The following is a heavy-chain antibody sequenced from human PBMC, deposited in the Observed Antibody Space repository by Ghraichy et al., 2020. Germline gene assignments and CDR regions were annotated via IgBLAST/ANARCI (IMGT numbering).Heavy chain of an antibody. CDR1: GFTFSSCE. CDR2: ISSSGSTI. D-gene: IGHD1-26*01. Sequence: GGSLRLSCAASGFTFSSCEMNWVRQAPGKGLEWDSYISSSGSTIYYADSVKGRFTISRNNAKNSLYLQMNSLRAEDTAVYYCASELGSSLGAFDYWGQGTLVTVSS. CDR3: ASELGSSLGAFDY. V-gene: IGHV3-48*03. J-gene: IGHJ4*02.